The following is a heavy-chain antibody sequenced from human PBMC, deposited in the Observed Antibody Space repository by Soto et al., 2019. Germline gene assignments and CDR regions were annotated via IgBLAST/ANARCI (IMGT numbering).Heavy chain of an antibody. J-gene: IGHJ4*02. CDR1: EFTFANAL. CDR3: TSLYYGH. D-gene: IGHD4-17*01. Sequence: GGSLRLSCAASEFTFANALISWVRQAPGKGLEWVGRIKSKADGGTTDYAAPVKGRFTISRDESQNTLYLQMNSLKTEDTAVYYCTSLYYGHWGQGTLVTVSS. CDR2: IKSKADGGTT. V-gene: IGHV3-15*01.